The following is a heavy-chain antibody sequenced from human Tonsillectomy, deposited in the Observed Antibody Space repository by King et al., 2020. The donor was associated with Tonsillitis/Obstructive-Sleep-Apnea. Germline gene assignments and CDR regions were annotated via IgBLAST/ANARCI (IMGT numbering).Heavy chain of an antibody. CDR1: GFTFSSYS. V-gene: IGHV3-21*01. J-gene: IGHJ4*02. D-gene: IGHD4-23*01. CDR2: ISSISSYI. Sequence: VQLVESGGGLVKPGGSLRLSCAASGFTFSSYSMNWVRQAPGKGLEWVSSISSISSYIYYADSVKGRFTISRDNAKNSLYLQLNSLRAEDTAVYYCARGPSRYGGNYDYWGQGTLVTVSS. CDR3: ARGPSRYGGNYDY.